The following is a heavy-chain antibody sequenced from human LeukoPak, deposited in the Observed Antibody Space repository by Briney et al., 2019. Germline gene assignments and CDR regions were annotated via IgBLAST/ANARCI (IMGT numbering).Heavy chain of an antibody. Sequence: SETLSLTCTVSGGSISSYYWSWIRQPPGKGLEWIGYIYYSGSTNYNPSLKSRVTTSVDTSKNQFSLKLSSVTAADTVVYYCARDLGYYYYGMDVWGQGTTVTVSS. J-gene: IGHJ6*02. CDR1: GGSISSYY. CDR3: ARDLGYYYYGMDV. CDR2: IYYSGST. D-gene: IGHD7-27*01. V-gene: IGHV4-59*01.